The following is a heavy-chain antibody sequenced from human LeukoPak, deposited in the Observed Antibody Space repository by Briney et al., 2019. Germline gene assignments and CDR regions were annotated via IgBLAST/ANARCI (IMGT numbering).Heavy chain of an antibody. CDR1: GFTVSSNY. CDR3: ARVRTTVTYYFDY. J-gene: IGHJ4*02. D-gene: IGHD4-17*01. CDR2: VYSGGDT. Sequence: SGGSLRLSCAASGFTVSSNYMTWIRQAPGERLEWVSIVYSGGDTYYADSVKGRFTMSRDNSKNMLYLQMNSLRAEDTAVYYCARVRTTVTYYFDYWGQGTLVTVSS. V-gene: IGHV3-53*01.